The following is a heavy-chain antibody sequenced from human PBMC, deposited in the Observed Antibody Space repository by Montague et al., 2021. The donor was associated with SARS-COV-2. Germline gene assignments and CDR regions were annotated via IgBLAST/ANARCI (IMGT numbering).Heavy chain of an antibody. CDR3: ARHAPFSDNYRRYPFNFDF. Sequence: SETLSLTCTVSGGAISTSSFHWGWFRQSPGKGLEWITTIYFSGSAYYNPSLKSRVSISIDTSKNKFSLQLTSVTAADTAVYYCARHAPFSDNYRRYPFNFDFWGQGTLVTVSS. CDR2: IYFSGSA. CDR1: GGAISTSSFH. D-gene: IGHD1-1*01. J-gene: IGHJ4*02. V-gene: IGHV4-39*01.